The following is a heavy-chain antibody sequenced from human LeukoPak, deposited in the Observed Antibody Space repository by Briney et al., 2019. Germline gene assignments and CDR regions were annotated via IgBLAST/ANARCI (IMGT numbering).Heavy chain of an antibody. V-gene: IGHV3-21*01. CDR1: GFTFSSYS. CDR2: ISSSSSYI. Sequence: RPGGSLRLSCAASGFTFSSYSMNWVRQAPGKGLEWVSSISSSSSYIYYADSVKGRFTISRDNAKNSLYLQMNSLRAEDTAVYYSASAYCSSTSCYTRSGYGGLLGYWGQGTLVTVSS. J-gene: IGHJ4*02. CDR3: ASAYCSSTSCYTRSGYGGLLGY. D-gene: IGHD2-2*02.